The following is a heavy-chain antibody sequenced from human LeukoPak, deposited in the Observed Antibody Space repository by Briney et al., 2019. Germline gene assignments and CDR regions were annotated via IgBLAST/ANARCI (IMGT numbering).Heavy chain of an antibody. Sequence: ASVKVSCKASGGTPTIYAISWVPQAPGQGLEWMGGIIPIFGTANSAQKFQDSVMITADESTRTAYMELSSLRSEDTAVYYCAGGRLYSSGWYLDYFDYWGQGTLVTVSS. D-gene: IGHD6-19*01. CDR3: AGGRLYSSGWYLDYFDY. CDR1: GGTPTIYA. V-gene: IGHV1-69*01. J-gene: IGHJ4*02. CDR2: IIPIFGTA.